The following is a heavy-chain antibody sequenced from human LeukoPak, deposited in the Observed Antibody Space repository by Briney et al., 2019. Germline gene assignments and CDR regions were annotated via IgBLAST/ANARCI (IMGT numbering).Heavy chain of an antibody. V-gene: IGHV4-34*01. J-gene: IGHJ6*02. CDR1: GGSFSGYY. Sequence: SETLSLTCAVYGGSFSGYYWSWIRQPPGKGLEWIGEINHSGSTNYNPSLKSRVTISVDTSKNQFSLKLSSMTAADTAVYYCARGPYYYDSSGYYPSNAYGMDVWGQGTTVTVSS. CDR2: INHSGST. CDR3: ARGPYYYDSSGYYPSNAYGMDV. D-gene: IGHD3-22*01.